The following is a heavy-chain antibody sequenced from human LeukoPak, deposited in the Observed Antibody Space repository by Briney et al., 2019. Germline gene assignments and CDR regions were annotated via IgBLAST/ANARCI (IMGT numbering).Heavy chain of an antibody. CDR2: IYYSGST. J-gene: IGHJ3*02. Sequence: SETLSLTCTVSGGSISSSSYYWGRIRQPPGKGLEWIGYIYYSGSTNYNPSLKSRVTISVVTSKNQFSLKLSSVTAADTAVYYSARHQVDYGDYVNAFDIWGQGKMVTASS. V-gene: IGHV4-61*05. D-gene: IGHD4-17*01. CDR1: GGSISSSSYY. CDR3: ARHQVDYGDYVNAFDI.